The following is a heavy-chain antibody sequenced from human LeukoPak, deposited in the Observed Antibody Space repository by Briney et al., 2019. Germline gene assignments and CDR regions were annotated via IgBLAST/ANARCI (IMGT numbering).Heavy chain of an antibody. D-gene: IGHD4-17*01. J-gene: IGHJ4*02. CDR2: IYDSGST. CDR1: GGSIYSGGYS. CDR3: ARDNHVDYEGDFDY. V-gene: IGHV4-30-2*01. Sequence: SQTLSLTCALSGGSIYSGGYSWRSIRQPPGEGLEWIVYIYDSGSTYYNPSLKTRVTISVERPKNQFSLKLSSVAAADTAVYCCARDNHVDYEGDFDYWGQGTLVTVSS.